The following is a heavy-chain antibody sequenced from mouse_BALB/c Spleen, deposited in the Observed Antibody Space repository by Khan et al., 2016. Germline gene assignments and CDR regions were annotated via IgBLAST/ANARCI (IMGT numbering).Heavy chain of an antibody. CDR2: INTYTGEP. CDR3: AREAMVTTGWYFDV. D-gene: IGHD2-2*01. CDR1: GYTFTNSG. Sequence: QFQLVQSGPELKKPGETVKISCKASGYTFTNSGMNWVKQAPGKGLKWVGWINTYTGEPTYADDFKGRFAFSLETSASTAYLQIKNLKNEDMTTYYCAREAMVTTGWYFDVWGAGTTVTVSS. J-gene: IGHJ1*01. V-gene: IGHV9-1*02.